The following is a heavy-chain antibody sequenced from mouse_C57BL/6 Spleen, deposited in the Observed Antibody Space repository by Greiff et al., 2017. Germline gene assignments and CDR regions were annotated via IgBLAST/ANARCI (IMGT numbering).Heavy chain of an antibody. CDR1: GYTFTSYG. J-gene: IGHJ1*03. CDR3: AREGGGSGYVWYFDV. Sequence: VQLQQSGAELARPGASVKLSCKASGYTFTSYGISWVKQRTGQGLEWIGEIYPRSGNTYYNEKFKGKATLTADKSSSTAYMELRSLTSEDSAVYFWAREGGGSGYVWYFDVWGTGTTVTVAS. CDR2: IYPRSGNT. V-gene: IGHV1-81*01. D-gene: IGHD1-1*01.